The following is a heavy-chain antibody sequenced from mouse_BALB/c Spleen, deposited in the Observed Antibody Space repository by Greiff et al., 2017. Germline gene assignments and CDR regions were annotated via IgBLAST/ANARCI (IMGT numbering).Heavy chain of an antibody. CDR3: ARKLLRGYLDY. CDR1: GFTIKDYY. J-gene: IGHJ2*01. V-gene: IGHV14-1*02. Sequence: VQLQQSGAELVKPGASVKLSCKATGFTIKDYYMHWVKQRPEQGLEWIGWIVPENGNTIYDPKFKGKASITADTSSNTAYLQLSSLTSEDTAVYYCARKLLRGYLDYWGQGTTLTVSS. CDR2: IVPENGNT.